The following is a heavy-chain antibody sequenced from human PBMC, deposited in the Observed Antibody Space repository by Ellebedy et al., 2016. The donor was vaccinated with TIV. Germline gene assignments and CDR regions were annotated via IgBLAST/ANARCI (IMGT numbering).Heavy chain of an antibody. J-gene: IGHJ4*02. Sequence: GESLKISCAASGFTFSSYWMSWVRQAPGKGLEWVAFIRYDGSNKYYADSVKGRFTISRDNSKNTLYLQMNSLRAEDTAVYCCSGSYVYWGQGTLVTVSS. CDR3: SGSYVY. V-gene: IGHV3-30*02. CDR2: IRYDGSNK. CDR1: GFTFSSYW. D-gene: IGHD3-10*01.